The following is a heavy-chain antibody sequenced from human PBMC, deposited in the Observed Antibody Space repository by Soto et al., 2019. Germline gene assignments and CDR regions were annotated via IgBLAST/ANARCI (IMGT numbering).Heavy chain of an antibody. CDR3: TSVLPPFDP. Sequence: QVQLVQSGAEVKKPGASVKVSCKASGYTFTSYGISWVRQAPGQGLEWMGWINAYNGNTNYAQKLQRRVTMTTDTPPSTAYPELMSLRSADTAVYYCTSVLPPFDPWGQGTLVTVSS. CDR2: INAYNGNT. J-gene: IGHJ5*02. CDR1: GYTFTSYG. V-gene: IGHV1-18*01.